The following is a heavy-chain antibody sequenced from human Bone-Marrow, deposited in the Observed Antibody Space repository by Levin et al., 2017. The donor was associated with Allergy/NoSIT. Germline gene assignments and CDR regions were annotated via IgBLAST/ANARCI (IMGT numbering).Heavy chain of an antibody. Sequence: GGSLRLSCGASGFTVSTTSMSWVRQAPGKGLEWVSSKYSDGRTYYADSVRGGFTIARDDSKNTLSLQMNNLRAEDTAVYYCARGVGDSDGSCPHWHFDVWGRGTRVTVS. J-gene: IGHJ2*01. V-gene: IGHV3-53*01. D-gene: IGHD2-15*01. CDR1: GFTVSTTS. CDR3: ARGVGDSDGSCPHWHFDV. CDR2: KYSDGRT.